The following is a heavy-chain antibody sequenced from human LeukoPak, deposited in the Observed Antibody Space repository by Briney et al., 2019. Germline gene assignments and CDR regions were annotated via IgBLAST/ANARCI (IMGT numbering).Heavy chain of an antibody. Sequence: GSSVKVSCKASGGTFSSYAISWVRQAPGQGLEWMGGIIPIFGTANYAQKFQGRVTITTDESTSTAYMELSSLRSEDTAVYYRASGVVDYYDSSGYYDWFDPWGQGTLVTVSS. J-gene: IGHJ5*02. CDR2: IIPIFGTA. V-gene: IGHV1-69*05. CDR1: GGTFSSYA. D-gene: IGHD3-22*01. CDR3: ASGVVDYYDSSGYYDWFDP.